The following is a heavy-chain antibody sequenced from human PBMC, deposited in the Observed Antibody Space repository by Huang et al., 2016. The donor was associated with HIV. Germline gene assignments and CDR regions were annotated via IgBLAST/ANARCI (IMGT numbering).Heavy chain of an antibody. D-gene: IGHD3-10*01. Sequence: QVQLVESGGGVVQPGGSLRLSCAAFGFTFSSYGLHWVRQAPGKGLEGVAFIRYYGSNKYYADSVRGRFTISRDNSKTTLYLQMNSLRAEDTAVYYCAKGSMANAFDIWGQGTMVTVSS. J-gene: IGHJ3*02. CDR2: IRYYGSNK. CDR3: AKGSMANAFDI. V-gene: IGHV3-30*02. CDR1: GFTFSSYG.